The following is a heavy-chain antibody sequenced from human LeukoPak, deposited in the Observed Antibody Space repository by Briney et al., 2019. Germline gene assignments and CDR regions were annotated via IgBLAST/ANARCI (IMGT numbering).Heavy chain of an antibody. Sequence: GASVKVSCKASGGTFSSYTISWVRQAPGQGLEWMGRIIPILGIANYAQKFQGRVTITADKSTSTAYMELSSLRSEDTAVYYCARDLAPTIFRVVTTDYWGQGTLVTVSS. D-gene: IGHD3-3*01. CDR1: GGTFSSYT. V-gene: IGHV1-69*04. J-gene: IGHJ4*02. CDR2: IIPILGIA. CDR3: ARDLAPTIFRVVTTDY.